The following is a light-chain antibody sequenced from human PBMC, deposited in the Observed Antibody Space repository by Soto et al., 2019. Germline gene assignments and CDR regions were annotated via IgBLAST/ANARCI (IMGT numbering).Light chain of an antibody. CDR1: QSVSWK. Sequence: EVLMTQSPATLSVSPGENVTLSCRASQSVSWKLAWYQQKPGQAPRLLIYGPSKRVPTVPAKFSGSGSGTEFSLTITSLQSEDFAVYYCQQYDNWPPTTFGQGTKLEIK. CDR2: GPS. V-gene: IGKV3-15*01. CDR3: QQYDNWPPTT. J-gene: IGKJ2*01.